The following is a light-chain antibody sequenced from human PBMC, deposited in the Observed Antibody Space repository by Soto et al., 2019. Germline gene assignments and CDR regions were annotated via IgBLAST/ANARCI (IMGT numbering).Light chain of an antibody. CDR3: GADHGSGSNFVL. J-gene: IGLJ2*01. Sequence: QSVLTQPPSASASLGASVTLTCTLSSGYSNYKVDWYQQRPGKGPRFVMRVGTGEIVASKGDGIPDRFSVLGSGLNRYLTIKNIQEEDESDCHCGADHGSGSNFVLFGGGTKVTVL. V-gene: IGLV9-49*01. CDR2: VGTGEIVA. CDR1: SGYSNYK.